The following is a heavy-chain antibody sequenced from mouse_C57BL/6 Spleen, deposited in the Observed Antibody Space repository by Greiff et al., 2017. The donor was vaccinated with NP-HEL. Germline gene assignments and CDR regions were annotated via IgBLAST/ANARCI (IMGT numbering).Heavy chain of an antibody. V-gene: IGHV5-4*01. D-gene: IGHD1-1*01. CDR1: GFTFSSYA. Sequence: EVKLMESGGGLVKPGGSLKLSCAASGFTFSSYAMSWVRQTPEKRLEWVATISDGGSYTYYPDNVKGRFTLSRDNAKNNLYLQMSHLKSEDTAMYYCARDGSSLLYTMDYWGQGTSVTVSS. CDR2: ISDGGSYT. J-gene: IGHJ4*01. CDR3: ARDGSSLLYTMDY.